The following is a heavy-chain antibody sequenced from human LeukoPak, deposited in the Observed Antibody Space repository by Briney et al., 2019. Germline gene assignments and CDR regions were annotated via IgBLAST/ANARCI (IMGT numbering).Heavy chain of an antibody. CDR1: GGSISSSSYY. V-gene: IGHV4-39*07. CDR2: IYYSGST. D-gene: IGHD2-15*01. CDR3: ARGIGSLPTFDP. J-gene: IGHJ5*02. Sequence: PSETLSLTCTVSGGSISSSSYYWGWIRQPPGKGLEWIGSIYYSGSTYYNPSLKSRVTISVDTSKNQFSLNLSSVTAADTAVYYCARGIGSLPTFDPWGQGTLVTVSS.